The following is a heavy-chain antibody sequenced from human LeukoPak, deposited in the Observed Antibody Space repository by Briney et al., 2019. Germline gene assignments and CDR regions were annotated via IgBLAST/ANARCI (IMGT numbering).Heavy chain of an antibody. Sequence: GGSLRLSCAASGFTFSSYGMHWVRQAPGKGLEWVAVIWYDGSNKYYADSVKGRFTISRDNSKNTPYLQMNSLRAEDTAVYYCAGMGAQFSIDYWGQGTLVTVSS. CDR2: IWYDGSNK. CDR3: AGMGAQFSIDY. D-gene: IGHD1-26*01. J-gene: IGHJ4*02. V-gene: IGHV3-33*01. CDR1: GFTFSSYG.